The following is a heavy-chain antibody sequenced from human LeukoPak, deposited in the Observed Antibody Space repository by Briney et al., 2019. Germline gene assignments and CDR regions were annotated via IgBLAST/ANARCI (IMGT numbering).Heavy chain of an antibody. CDR1: GYTFTSYG. J-gene: IGHJ5*02. CDR2: ISAYYGNT. Sequence: ASVKVSCKASGYTFTSYGISWVRQAPGQGLEWMGWISAYYGNTNYAQKLQGRVTMTTDTSTSTAYMELRSLRSDDTAVYYCARAYYDILTGYFNWFDPWGQGTLVTVSS. V-gene: IGHV1-18*04. D-gene: IGHD3-9*01. CDR3: ARAYYDILTGYFNWFDP.